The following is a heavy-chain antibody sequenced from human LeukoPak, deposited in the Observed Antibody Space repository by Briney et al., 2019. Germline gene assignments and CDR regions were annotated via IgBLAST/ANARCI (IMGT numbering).Heavy chain of an antibody. V-gene: IGHV4-59*01. J-gene: IGHJ5*02. Sequence: SETLSLTCTVSGGSISSFYWSWIRQPPGKGLEWIGYIYYSGSTNYNPSLKSRVTISVDTSKNQFSLKLSSVTAADTAVCYCARVYKGDYWFDPWGQGTLVAVSS. CDR3: ARVYKGDYWFDP. CDR1: GGSISSFY. CDR2: IYYSGST. D-gene: IGHD2-21*02.